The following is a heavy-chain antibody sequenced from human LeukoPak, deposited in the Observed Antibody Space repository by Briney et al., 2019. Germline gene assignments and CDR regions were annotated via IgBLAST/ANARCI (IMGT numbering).Heavy chain of an antibody. CDR1: RFTFSSYG. CDR3: ARVSRKSATVGYFDY. V-gene: IGHV3-23*01. J-gene: IGHJ4*02. CDR2: TSSGGGST. D-gene: IGHD2-2*01. Sequence: AESLTLSCAAYRFTFSSYGMGWDRQAPGKGLEWVSSTSSGGGSTYYADSVKGRFTMSRDNSKNTLYLQMNSLRADDTAVYYCARVSRKSATVGYFDYWGQGTLVTVSS.